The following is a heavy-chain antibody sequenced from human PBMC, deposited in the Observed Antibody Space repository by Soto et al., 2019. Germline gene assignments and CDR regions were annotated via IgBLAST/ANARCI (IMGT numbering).Heavy chain of an antibody. D-gene: IGHD3-9*01. Sequence: PSETLSLTCAVYGGSFSGYYWSWIRQPPGKGLEWIGEINHSGSTNYNPSLKSRVTISVDTSKNQFSLKLSSVTAADTAVYYCARRSGFHGILTGYYNRGGMDVLGQGTTITVPS. CDR3: ARRSGFHGILTGYYNRGGMDV. CDR2: INHSGST. CDR1: GGSFSGYY. V-gene: IGHV4-34*01. J-gene: IGHJ6*02.